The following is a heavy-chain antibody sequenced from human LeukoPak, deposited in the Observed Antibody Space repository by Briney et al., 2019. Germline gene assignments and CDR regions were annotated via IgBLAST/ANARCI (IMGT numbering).Heavy chain of an antibody. J-gene: IGHJ5*02. CDR3: ATTHYGSGSYLYWFDP. V-gene: IGHV4-4*07. CDR1: GGSISSYY. D-gene: IGHD3-10*01. CDR2: IYTSGST. Sequence: SETLPLTCTVSGGSISSYYWSWIRQPAGRGLEWIGRIYTSGSTNYNPSLKSRVTMSVDTSKNQFSLKLSSVTAADTAMYYCATTHYGSGSYLYWFDPWGQGTLVTVSS.